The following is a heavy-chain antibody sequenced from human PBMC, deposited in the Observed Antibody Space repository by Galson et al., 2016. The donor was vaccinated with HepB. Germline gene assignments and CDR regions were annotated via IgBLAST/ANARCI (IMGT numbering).Heavy chain of an antibody. CDR1: GYRFTSYW. J-gene: IGHJ5*02. Sequence: SGAEVKKPGESLKISCKGSGYRFTSYWIGWVRQMPGKGLEWMGIIYPGDSDTTYSPSFQGQVTISADKSISTACLQWSSLKASDTAMYYCVRHEPAAIPTGWFDPWGQGTLVTVSS. CDR2: IYPGDSDT. D-gene: IGHD2-2*02. CDR3: VRHEPAAIPTGWFDP. V-gene: IGHV5-51*01.